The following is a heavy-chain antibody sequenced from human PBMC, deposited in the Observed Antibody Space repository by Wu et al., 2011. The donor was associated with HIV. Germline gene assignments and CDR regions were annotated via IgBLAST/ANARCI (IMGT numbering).Heavy chain of an antibody. D-gene: IGHD5-12*01. V-gene: IGHV1-69*05. Sequence: QVLLVQSGAEVKKPGSSVKVSCKASGDSLTKYAFSWVRQAPGQGLEWMGGIIPIFGRPSYAQKFQDRVTITTDESTNTAYMELSSLRSEDTAIYYCARVQGYKDGYYYYGLDVWGQGTTVTVSS. CDR2: IIPIFGRP. CDR3: ARVQGYKDGYYYYGLDV. J-gene: IGHJ6*02. CDR1: GDSLTKYA.